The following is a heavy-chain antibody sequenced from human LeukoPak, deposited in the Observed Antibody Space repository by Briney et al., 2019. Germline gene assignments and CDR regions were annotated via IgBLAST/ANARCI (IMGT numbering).Heavy chain of an antibody. CDR1: GGSISSYY. Sequence: SETLSLTCTVSGGSISSYYWSRIRQPPGKGLEWIGYIYYSGSTNCNPSLKSRVTISVDTSKNQFSLKLSSVTAADTAVYYCARGRIAARHRDAFDIWGQGTMVTVSS. V-gene: IGHV4-59*01. J-gene: IGHJ3*02. CDR2: IYYSGST. CDR3: ARGRIAARHRDAFDI. D-gene: IGHD6-6*01.